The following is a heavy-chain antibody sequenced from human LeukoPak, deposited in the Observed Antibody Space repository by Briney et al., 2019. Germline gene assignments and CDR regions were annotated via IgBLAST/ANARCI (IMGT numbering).Heavy chain of an antibody. J-gene: IGHJ3*02. D-gene: IGHD3-22*01. Sequence: SETLSLTCTVSGGSISSSTYYWGWIRQPPGKGLEWIGNIYYSGGTYYNPSLKSRVTISIDTSKNQFSLKLSSVTAADTAVYYCAREKIAYYYDSSGHDAGAFDIWGQGTMVTVSS. V-gene: IGHV4-39*07. CDR3: AREKIAYYYDSSGHDAGAFDI. CDR1: GGSISSSTYY. CDR2: IYYSGGT.